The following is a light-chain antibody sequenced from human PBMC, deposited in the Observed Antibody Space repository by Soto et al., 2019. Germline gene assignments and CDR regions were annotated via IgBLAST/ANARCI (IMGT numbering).Light chain of an antibody. V-gene: IGLV2-14*03. CDR3: SSYTDRNNLV. Sequence: QSALTQPASVSDSPGQSITISCIGTSSDIGAFNHVSWHQQHPGKAPKLIIYDVINRPSGVSNRFSGSKTGNTASLTVSALQAEDEADYYCSSYTDRNNLVFGTGTKVTVL. CDR1: SSDIGAFNH. J-gene: IGLJ1*01. CDR2: DVI.